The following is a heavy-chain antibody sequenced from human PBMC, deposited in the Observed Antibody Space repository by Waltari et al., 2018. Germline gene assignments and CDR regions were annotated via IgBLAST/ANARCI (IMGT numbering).Heavy chain of an antibody. CDR2: ISFDGNNI. D-gene: IGHD3-10*01. J-gene: IGHJ4*02. V-gene: IGHV3-30*01. CDR1: GLSVSSHA. Sequence: QVQLVESGGGVVQPGKSLTLSCAVSGLSVSSHAMHWVRQAPGKGLEWVAVISFDGNNIYFADSVKGRFTINRDNSKNTLSLQMNSLTPEDTAIYYCARDGHSYFYGSWSDYWGQGTLVTVSS. CDR3: ARDGHSYFYGSWSDY.